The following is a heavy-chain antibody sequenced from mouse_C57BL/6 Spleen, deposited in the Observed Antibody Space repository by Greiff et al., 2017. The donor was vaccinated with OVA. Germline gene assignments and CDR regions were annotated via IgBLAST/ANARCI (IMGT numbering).Heavy chain of an antibody. D-gene: IGHD2-1*01. CDR2: IFPGSGST. CDR3: ARCYGNYLDFDY. J-gene: IGHJ2*01. CDR1: GYTFTGYW. Sequence: VQRVESGAELMKPGASVKLSCKATGYTFTGYWIEWVKQRPGHGLEWIGEIFPGSGSTNYNAKFKGKATFTADTSSTTAYMQLSSLTTEDSAIYYCARCYGNYLDFDYWGQGTTLTVSS. V-gene: IGHV1-9*01.